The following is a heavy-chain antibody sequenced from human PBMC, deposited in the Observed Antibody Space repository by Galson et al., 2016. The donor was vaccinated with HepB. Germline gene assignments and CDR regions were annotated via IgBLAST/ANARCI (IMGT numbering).Heavy chain of an antibody. CDR2: IWYDGSNK. CDR1: GFTFSSYG. CDR3: AGDITVAGTVSDY. Sequence: SLRLSCAASGFTFSSYGIHWVRQAPGKGLEWVAVIWYDGSNKYYADSVKGRFTISRDNSKNTLYLQMNSLRVEDTAVYYCAGDITVAGTVSDYWGQGTLVTVSS. D-gene: IGHD6-19*01. J-gene: IGHJ4*02. V-gene: IGHV3-33*01.